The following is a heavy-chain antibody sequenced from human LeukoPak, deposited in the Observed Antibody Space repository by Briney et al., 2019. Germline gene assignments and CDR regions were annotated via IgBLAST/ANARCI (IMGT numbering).Heavy chain of an antibody. V-gene: IGHV4-39*07. Sequence: SETLSLTCTVSGASISSGDYYWGWIRQSPGRGLEWIGTIYYSGSTNYNPSLKSRVTISVDTSKNQFSLKLSSVTAADTAVYYCARGIEYYYDSSGYLDYFDYWGQGTLVTVSS. CDR2: IYYSGST. CDR3: ARGIEYYYDSSGYLDYFDY. D-gene: IGHD3-22*01. CDR1: GASISSGDYY. J-gene: IGHJ4*02.